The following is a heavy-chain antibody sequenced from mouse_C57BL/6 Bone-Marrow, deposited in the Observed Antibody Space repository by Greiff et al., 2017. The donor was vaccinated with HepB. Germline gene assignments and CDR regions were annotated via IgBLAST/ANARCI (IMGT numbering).Heavy chain of an antibody. J-gene: IGHJ2*01. CDR1: GYTFTSYW. CDR3: AREYYYGSGGVDY. D-gene: IGHD1-1*01. V-gene: IGHV1-55*01. Sequence: QVQLPQPGAELVKPGASVKMSCKASGYTFTSYWITWVKQRPGQGLEWIGDIYPGSGSTNYNEKFKSKATLTVDTSYSTAYMQLSSLTSEDSAVYCCAREYYYGSGGVDYWGQGTTLTVSS. CDR2: IYPGSGST.